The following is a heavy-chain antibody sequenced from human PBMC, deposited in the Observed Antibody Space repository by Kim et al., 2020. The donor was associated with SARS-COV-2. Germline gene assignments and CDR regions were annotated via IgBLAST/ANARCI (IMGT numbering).Heavy chain of an antibody. CDR2: IYSGGST. D-gene: IGHD3-16*01. J-gene: IGHJ6*03. Sequence: GGSLRLSCAASGFTVSSNYMSWVRQAPGKGLEWVSVIYSGGSTYYADSVKGRLTISRDNSKNTLYLQMNSRRAEDTAVYYCARLGEMATAYVDVSGEATTVTVSS. V-gene: IGHV3-66*01. CDR1: GFTVSSNY. CDR3: ARLGEMATAYVDV.